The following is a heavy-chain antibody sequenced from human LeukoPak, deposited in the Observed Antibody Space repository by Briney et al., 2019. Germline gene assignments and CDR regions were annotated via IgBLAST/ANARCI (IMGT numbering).Heavy chain of an antibody. V-gene: IGHV1-18*01. CDR1: GYTFSNFG. CDR3: ARDRDYGDYNTQDLFVY. Sequence: GSVKVSCKASGYTFSNFGISWVRQALGQGLEWMGWISAYNGNTNYAQRLQGRVTMTTDTSTSTAYMELRSLRSDDTAVYYCARDRDYGDYNTQDLFVYWGQGTLVTVSS. D-gene: IGHD4-17*01. CDR2: ISAYNGNT. J-gene: IGHJ4*02.